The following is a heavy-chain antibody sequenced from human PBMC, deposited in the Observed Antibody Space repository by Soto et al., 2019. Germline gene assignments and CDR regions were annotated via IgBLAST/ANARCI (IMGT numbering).Heavy chain of an antibody. CDR2: ISSSSSYI. CDR3: ARDGIPLEYSSSSADAFDI. Sequence: GGSLRLSCAASGFTFSSYSMNWVRQAPGKGLEWVSSISSSSSYIYYADSVKGRFTISRDNAKNSLYLQMNSLRAEDTAVYYCARDGIPLEYSSSSADAFDIWGQGTMVTVSS. V-gene: IGHV3-21*01. D-gene: IGHD6-6*01. J-gene: IGHJ3*02. CDR1: GFTFSSYS.